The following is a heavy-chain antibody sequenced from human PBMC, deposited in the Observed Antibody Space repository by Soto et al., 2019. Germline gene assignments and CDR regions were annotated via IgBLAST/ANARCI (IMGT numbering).Heavy chain of an antibody. D-gene: IGHD2-2*01. CDR1: GDSVSSNSAA. J-gene: IGHJ5*02. CDR3: ARGTHIVVVPAALFGFDP. CDR2: TYYRSKWYN. Sequence: KQSQTLSLTCAISGDSVSSNSAAWNWIRQSPSRGLEWLGRTYYRSKWYNDYAVSVKSRITINPDTSKNQFSLQLNSVTPEDTAVYYCARGTHIVVVPAALFGFDPWGQGTLVTVSS. V-gene: IGHV6-1*01.